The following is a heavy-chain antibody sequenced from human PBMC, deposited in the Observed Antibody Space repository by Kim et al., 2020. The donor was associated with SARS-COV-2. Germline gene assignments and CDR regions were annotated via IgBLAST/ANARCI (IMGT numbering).Heavy chain of an antibody. Sequence: GGSLRLSCSASGFTFSSYAMHWVRQAPGKGLEYVSAISSNGGSTYYADSVKGRFTISRDNSKNTLYLQMSSLRAEDTAVYYCVKDRGGEMATMYYFDYWGQGTLVTVSS. V-gene: IGHV3-64D*06. J-gene: IGHJ4*02. CDR2: ISSNGGST. D-gene: IGHD5-12*01. CDR3: VKDRGGEMATMYYFDY. CDR1: GFTFSSYA.